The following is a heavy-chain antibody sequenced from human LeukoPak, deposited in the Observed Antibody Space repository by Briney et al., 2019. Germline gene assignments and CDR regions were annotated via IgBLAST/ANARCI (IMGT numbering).Heavy chain of an antibody. CDR2: ISAYNGNT. CDR3: AKDRNSGSCVGFGY. J-gene: IGHJ4*02. Sequence: ASVKVCRKASRYTFTSYGISWVRPAPGQGLEGMGWISAYNGNTNYAQKLQRRGTMTTDTSTSKAYMELRSLRTDDTAVYYRAKDRNSGSCVGFGYWGQGTLVTFSS. D-gene: IGHD1-26*01. V-gene: IGHV1-18*01. CDR1: RYTFTSYG.